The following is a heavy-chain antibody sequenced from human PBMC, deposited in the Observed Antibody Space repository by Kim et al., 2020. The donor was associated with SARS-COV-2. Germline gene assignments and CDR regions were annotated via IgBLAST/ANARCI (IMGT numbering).Heavy chain of an antibody. D-gene: IGHD4-4*01. J-gene: IGHJ6*02. V-gene: IGHV3-30*07. Sequence: YADAVKGRFIISGDNSKNTAYLQMNSLRVEDTAVYYCARLVYSNFLGGMDVWGQGTTVTVSS. CDR3: ARLVYSNFLGGMDV.